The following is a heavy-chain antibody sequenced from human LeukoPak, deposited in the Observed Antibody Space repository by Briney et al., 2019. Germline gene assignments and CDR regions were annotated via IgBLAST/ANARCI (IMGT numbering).Heavy chain of an antibody. D-gene: IGHD3-3*01. CDR1: GFTFTSYW. CDR3: ARDMYCRRDSWYDVRSFDT. CDR2: INSDGSST. V-gene: IGHV3-74*01. Sequence: GGSLRLSCAASGFTFTSYWMHWVRQAPGKGLVWVSRINSDGSSTTYADSVKGRFTIAKDNAKDTLFLQMNSLRGEDTAVYFCARDMYCRRDSWYDVRSFDTWGQGSLVSVSS. J-gene: IGHJ4*02.